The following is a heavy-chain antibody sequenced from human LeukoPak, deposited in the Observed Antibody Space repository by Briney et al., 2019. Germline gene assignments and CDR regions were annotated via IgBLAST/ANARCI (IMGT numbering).Heavy chain of an antibody. J-gene: IGHJ4*02. CDR1: GYTFTGYY. CDR3: ARDFPYGDYDPIDY. V-gene: IGHV1-2*02. Sequence: GASVKVSCKASGYTFTGYYMHWVRQAPGQGLEWMGWIYPSRGGTNYAQKFQGRVPMTRDTSVSTAYMELSSLRSDDTAVYYCARDFPYGDYDPIDYWGQGTLVTVSS. D-gene: IGHD4-17*01. CDR2: IYPSRGGT.